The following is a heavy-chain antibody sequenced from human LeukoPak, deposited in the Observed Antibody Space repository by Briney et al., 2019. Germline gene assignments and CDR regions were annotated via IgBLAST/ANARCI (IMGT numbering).Heavy chain of an antibody. D-gene: IGHD1-1*01. CDR3: ARVDWNDVYRFDY. CDR2: IYYSGST. V-gene: IGHV4-59*01. CDR1: GGSISSYY. J-gene: IGHJ4*02. Sequence: SETLPLTCTVSGGSISSYYWSWIRQPPGKGLEWIGYIYYSGSTNYNPSLKSRVTISVDTSKNQFSLKLSSVTAADTAVYYCARVDWNDVYRFDYWGQGTLVTVSS.